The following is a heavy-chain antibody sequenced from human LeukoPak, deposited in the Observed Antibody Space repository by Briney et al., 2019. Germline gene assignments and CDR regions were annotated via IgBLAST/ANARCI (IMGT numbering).Heavy chain of an antibody. V-gene: IGHV3-23*01. CDR1: VITSCISA. CDR3: VRSDGKDGYRYVFDI. J-gene: IGHJ3*02. D-gene: IGHD5-24*01. Sequence: PGGSLRLSCVPSVITSCISALSCVPGAPGGGVGCVSTITKCGDQTHYEDSVMRLFTISRDIFTNTLYLQMNSLRAEDTAVYNCVRSDGKDGYRYVFDIWGQGTVVTVSS. CDR2: ITKCGDQT.